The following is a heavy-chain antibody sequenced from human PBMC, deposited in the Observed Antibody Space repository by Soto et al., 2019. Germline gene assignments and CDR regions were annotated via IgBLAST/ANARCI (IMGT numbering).Heavy chain of an antibody. CDR2: IDPNSGDT. Sequence: QAQLVQSGADVRKPGTSVKVSCKTSGYNFRGYYVHWVRQAPGHGLQWLGRIDPNSGDTEYAQTFQGGIAVTRDTSIASVYMDLGSLTSDDTAVYCCAGAPQGLMGTYFDFWGQGTPVVVSS. CDR1: GYNFRGYY. V-gene: IGHV1-2*06. CDR3: AGAPQGLMGTYFDF. D-gene: IGHD1-1*01. J-gene: IGHJ4*02.